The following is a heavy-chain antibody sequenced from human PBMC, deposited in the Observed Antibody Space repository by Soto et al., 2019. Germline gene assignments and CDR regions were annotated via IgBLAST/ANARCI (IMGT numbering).Heavy chain of an antibody. CDR2: ISWNSGSI. V-gene: IGHV3-9*01. CDR1: GFTFDDYA. CDR3: AKSTEAIWFGELVY. D-gene: IGHD3-10*01. J-gene: IGHJ4*02. Sequence: EVQLVESGGGLVQPGRSLRLSCAASGFTFDDYAMHWVRQAPGKGLEWVSGISWNSGSIGYADSVKGRFTISRDNAKNSLYLQMNSLRAEDTALYYCAKSTEAIWFGELVYWGQGTLVTVSS.